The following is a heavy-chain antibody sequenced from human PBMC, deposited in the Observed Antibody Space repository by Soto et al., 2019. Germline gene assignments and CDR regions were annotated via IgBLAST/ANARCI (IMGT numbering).Heavy chain of an antibody. CDR1: GGSISTGGYY. CDR2: FYYSGST. J-gene: IGHJ5*02. Sequence: QVQLQESGPGLVKPSQTLSLTCTVSGGSISTGGYYWNWSRQHPGKGLEWIGYFYYSGSTYYKPSLKSRVTISVNTSKNQLSLKLSSVTAADTAVYYCARSVFPWGQGTLVTVSS. CDR3: ARSVFP. V-gene: IGHV4-31*03.